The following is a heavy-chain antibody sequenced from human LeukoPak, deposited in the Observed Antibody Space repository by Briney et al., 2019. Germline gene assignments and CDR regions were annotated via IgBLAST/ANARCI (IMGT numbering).Heavy chain of an antibody. J-gene: IGHJ6*03. Sequence: AGGSLRLSCAASGFTLSSYAMSWVRQAPGKGLEWVSGIIDNGYITYYAHSVRGPFTISRDNSKNTLFLQMKSLRAEDTGVYYCAKLGGQEVHNYYVAVWGKGTTVAVSS. CDR1: GFTLSSYA. CDR2: IIDNGYIT. CDR3: AKLGGQEVHNYYVAV. D-gene: IGHD3-16*01. V-gene: IGHV3-23*01.